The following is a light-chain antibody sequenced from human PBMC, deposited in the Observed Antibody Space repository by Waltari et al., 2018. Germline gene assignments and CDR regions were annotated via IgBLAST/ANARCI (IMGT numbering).Light chain of an antibody. V-gene: IGKV3-20*01. J-gene: IGKJ1*01. CDR3: QKYGTLPAT. CDR1: QSISRY. CDR2: DAS. Sequence: EIMLTQSPGTLSLSPGERATHSCRASQSISRYLAWYQHKPGQAPRLLSYDASSRATGIPDRFSGSGSGTDFSLTISRLEPEDFAVYYCQKYGTLPATFGQGTKVEIK.